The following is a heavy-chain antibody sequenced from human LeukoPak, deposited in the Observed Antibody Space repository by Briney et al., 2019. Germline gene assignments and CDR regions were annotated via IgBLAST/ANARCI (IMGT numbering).Heavy chain of an antibody. CDR3: ARCNGSPGGEWLLYQLGVPPKLDY. V-gene: IGHV3-11*01. CDR2: ISSSGSTI. CDR1: GFTFSDYY. J-gene: IGHJ4*02. D-gene: IGHD3-3*01. Sequence: GGSLRLSCAASGFTFSDYYMSWIRQAPGKGLEWVSYISSSGSTIYYADSVKGRFTISRDNAKNSLHLQMNSLRAEDTAVYYCARCNGSPGGEWLLYQLGVPPKLDYWGQGTLVTVSS.